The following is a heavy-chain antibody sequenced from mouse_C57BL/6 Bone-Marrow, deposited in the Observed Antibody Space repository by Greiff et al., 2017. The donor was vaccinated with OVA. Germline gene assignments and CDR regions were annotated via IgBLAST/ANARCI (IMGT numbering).Heavy chain of an antibody. D-gene: IGHD2-4*01. CDR2: IHPSDSDT. V-gene: IGHV1-74*01. J-gene: IGHJ3*01. CDR1: GYTFTSYW. Sequence: VQLQQPGAELVKPGASVKVYCKASGYTFTSYWMHWVKQRPGQGLEWIGRIHPSDSDTNYNQKFKGKATLTVDKSSSTAYMQLSSLTSEDSAVYYCALPIYYDSSWFAYWGQGTLVTVSA. CDR3: ALPIYYDSSWFAY.